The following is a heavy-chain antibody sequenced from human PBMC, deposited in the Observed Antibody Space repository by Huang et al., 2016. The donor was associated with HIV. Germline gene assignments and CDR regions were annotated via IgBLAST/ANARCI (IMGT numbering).Heavy chain of an antibody. CDR1: GFTFSSYP. J-gene: IGHJ3*02. CDR3: ARGRGQDAFDI. Sequence: QVQLVESGGGVVQPGRSLRLSCAASGFTFSSYPRHWVRQAPGKGREGVAVISYDGSNKYYADSVKGRFTISRDNSKNMLYLQMNSLRAEDTAVYYCARGRGQDAFDIWGQGTMVTVSS. V-gene: IGHV3-30-3*01. CDR2: ISYDGSNK.